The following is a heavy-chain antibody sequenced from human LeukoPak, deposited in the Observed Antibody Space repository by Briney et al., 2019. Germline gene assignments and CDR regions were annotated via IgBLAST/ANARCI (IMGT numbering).Heavy chain of an antibody. J-gene: IGHJ4*02. V-gene: IGHV4-59*01. D-gene: IGHD5-18*01. Sequence: SETLSLTCAVYGGSFSGYYWSWIRQPPGKGLEWIGYIYYSGSTNYNPSLKSRVTISVDTSKNQFSLKLSSVAAADTAVYYCARGSRGYSYGWGQGTLVTVSS. CDR3: ARGSRGYSYG. CDR2: IYYSGST. CDR1: GGSFSGYY.